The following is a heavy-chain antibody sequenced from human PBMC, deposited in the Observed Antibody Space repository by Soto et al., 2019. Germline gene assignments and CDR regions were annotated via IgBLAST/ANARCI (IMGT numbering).Heavy chain of an antibody. D-gene: IGHD4-4*01. J-gene: IGHJ4*02. CDR2: IRSKAYGGTT. Sequence: TGGSLRLSCTASGFTFGDYAMSWFRQAPGKGLEWVGFIRSKAYGGTTEYAASVKGRFTISRDDSKSIAYLQMNSLKTEDTAVYYCTRIAPYDYSNYQVDYFDYWGQGTLVTVSS. CDR3: TRIAPYDYSNYQVDYFDY. V-gene: IGHV3-49*03. CDR1: GFTFGDYA.